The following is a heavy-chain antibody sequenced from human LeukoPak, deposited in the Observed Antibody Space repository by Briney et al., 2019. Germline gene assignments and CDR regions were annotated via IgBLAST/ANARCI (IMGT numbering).Heavy chain of an antibody. CDR1: GFTFDDYA. D-gene: IGHD3-22*01. CDR3: AKGVPTMIDY. Sequence: PTGGSLRLSCAASGFTFDDYAVHWVRQAPGKGLEWVSGISWNSGSIGYADSVKGRFTISRDNAKNSLYLQMNSLRAEDTALYYCAKGVPTMIDYWGQGTLVTVSS. J-gene: IGHJ4*02. CDR2: ISWNSGSI. V-gene: IGHV3-9*01.